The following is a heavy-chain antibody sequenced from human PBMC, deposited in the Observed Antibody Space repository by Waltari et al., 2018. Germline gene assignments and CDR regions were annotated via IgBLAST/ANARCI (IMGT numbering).Heavy chain of an antibody. Sequence: QVQLVQSGAEVRQPGSPVKVSWKASGGSFSSHAISRVRPAPGQGLEWMGGIIPILGIANYAQKFQGRVTITADKSTSTAYMELSSLRSEDTAVYYCARGGLRYFDWLPNYWGQGTLVTVSS. J-gene: IGHJ4*02. CDR2: IIPILGIA. V-gene: IGHV1-69*10. CDR3: ARGGLRYFDWLPNY. D-gene: IGHD3-9*01. CDR1: GGSFSSHA.